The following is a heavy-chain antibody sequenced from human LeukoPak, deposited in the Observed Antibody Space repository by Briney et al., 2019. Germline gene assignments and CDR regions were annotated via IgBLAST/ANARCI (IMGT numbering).Heavy chain of an antibody. D-gene: IGHD1-26*01. Sequence: MSSETLSLTCTVSGGSITSYYWMWIRQPPGKGLEWIGYIHSSGSTNYNPSLKSRVTMSVDTSKNQFSLNLSSVTAADTAVYYCAREVGGDGHFDYWGQGTLVTVSS. CDR2: IHSSGST. CDR1: GGSITSYY. J-gene: IGHJ4*02. V-gene: IGHV4-59*01. CDR3: AREVGGDGHFDY.